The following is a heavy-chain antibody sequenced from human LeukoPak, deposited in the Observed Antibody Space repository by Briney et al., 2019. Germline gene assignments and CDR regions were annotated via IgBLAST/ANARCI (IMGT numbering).Heavy chain of an antibody. CDR2: INTNTGNP. Sequence: ASVKVSCKASGGTFSSYAISWVRQAPGQGLEWMGWINTNTGNPTYAQGFTGRFVFSLDTSVSTAYLQISSLKAEDTAVYYCARDPIYDSSGYYGWFDPWGQGTLVTVSS. CDR3: ARDPIYDSSGYYGWFDP. J-gene: IGHJ5*02. V-gene: IGHV7-4-1*02. D-gene: IGHD3-22*01. CDR1: GGTFSSYA.